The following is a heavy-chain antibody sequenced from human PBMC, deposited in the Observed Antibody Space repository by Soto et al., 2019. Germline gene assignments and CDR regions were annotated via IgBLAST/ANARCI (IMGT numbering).Heavy chain of an antibody. CDR2: ISYDGSNK. CDR3: ASCGAVAGRLAGLHYYGMDV. V-gene: IGHV3-30-3*01. D-gene: IGHD6-19*01. Sequence: GGSLRLSCAASGFTFSSYAMHWVRQAPGKGLEWVAVISYDGSNKYYADSVKGRFTISRDNSKNTLYLQMNSLRAEDTAVYYCASCGAVAGRLAGLHYYGMDVWGQGTTVTVSS. J-gene: IGHJ6*02. CDR1: GFTFSSYA.